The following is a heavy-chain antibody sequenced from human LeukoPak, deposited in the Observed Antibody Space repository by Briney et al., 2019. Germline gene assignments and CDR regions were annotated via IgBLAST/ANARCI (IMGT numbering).Heavy chain of an antibody. CDR1: GGTFSSYA. J-gene: IGHJ5*02. V-gene: IGHV1-69*13. Sequence: GASVKVSCKASGGTFSSYAISWVRQAPGQGLEWMGGIIPIFGTADYAQKFQGRVTITADESTSTAYMELSSLRSEDTAVYYCARSRRGAAAGISNWFDPWGQGTLVTVSS. D-gene: IGHD6-13*01. CDR3: ARSRRGAAAGISNWFDP. CDR2: IIPIFGTA.